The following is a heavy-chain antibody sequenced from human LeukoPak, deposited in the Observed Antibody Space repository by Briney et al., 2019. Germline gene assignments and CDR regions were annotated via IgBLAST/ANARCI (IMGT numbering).Heavy chain of an antibody. J-gene: IGHJ4*02. D-gene: IGHD4-23*01. V-gene: IGHV3-23*01. CDR3: AKGPTVVTSDY. Sequence: GGSLRLSCAASGFTFSSYAMSWVRQAPGKGLEWVSAISGSGGSTYYADSVKGRFTISRDNSKNTLYLQMNILRAEAAAVYYCAKGPTVVTSDYWGQGTLVTVSS. CDR1: GFTFSSYA. CDR2: ISGSGGST.